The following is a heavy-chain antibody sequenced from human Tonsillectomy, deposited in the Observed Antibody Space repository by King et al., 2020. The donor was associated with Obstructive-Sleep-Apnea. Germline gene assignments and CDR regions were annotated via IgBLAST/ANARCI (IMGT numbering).Heavy chain of an antibody. CDR2: INPNTGAT. CDR3: ARPPRDYSSSYYGAVDY. D-gene: IGHD3-10*01. Sequence: VQLVESGAEVKKPGASVKVSCKASGYTFTGYYIHWVRQAPGQGLEWMGWINPNTGATNYAPKFQGWVTMTRDTSVTTAYMELNRLRSDDTAVYYCARPPRDYSSSYYGAVDYWGQGTLVTVSS. CDR1: GYTFTGYY. V-gene: IGHV1-2*04. J-gene: IGHJ4*02.